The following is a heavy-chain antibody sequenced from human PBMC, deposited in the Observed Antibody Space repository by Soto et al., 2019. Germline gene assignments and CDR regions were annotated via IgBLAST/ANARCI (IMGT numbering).Heavy chain of an antibody. Sequence: PGESLKISCNGSGYSFTSYWIGWVRQMPGKGLEWMGIIYPGDSDTRYSPSFQGQVTISADKSISTAYLQWSSLKASDTAMYYCARHRMTTVTDYYYYGMDVWGQGTTVTVSS. J-gene: IGHJ6*02. CDR3: ARHRMTTVTDYYYYGMDV. D-gene: IGHD4-4*01. CDR1: GYSFTSYW. V-gene: IGHV5-51*01. CDR2: IYPGDSDT.